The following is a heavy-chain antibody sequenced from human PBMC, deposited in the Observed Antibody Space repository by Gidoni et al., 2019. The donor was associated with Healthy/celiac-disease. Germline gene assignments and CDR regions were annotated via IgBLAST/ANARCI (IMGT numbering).Heavy chain of an antibody. CDR1: GFTLDDYA. V-gene: IGHV3-43*02. J-gene: IGHJ6*02. CDR2: ISGDGGST. Sequence: EVQLVESGGGVVQPGGSLRLSCAASGFTLDDYAMHWVRQAPGKGLEWVSLISGDGGSTYYADSVKGRFTISRDNSKNSLYLQMNSLRTEDTALYYCAKLQRGSYGDYRYYGMDVWGQGTTVTVSS. D-gene: IGHD4-17*01. CDR3: AKLQRGSYGDYRYYGMDV.